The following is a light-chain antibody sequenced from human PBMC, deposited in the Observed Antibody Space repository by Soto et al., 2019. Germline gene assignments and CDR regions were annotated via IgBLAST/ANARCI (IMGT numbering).Light chain of an antibody. CDR1: SFNIGSNY. CDR2: RND. CDR3: SAWDDSLSGYV. V-gene: IGLV1-47*01. J-gene: IGLJ1*01. Sequence: QSVLTQAHSASGTPEQRVTISCSGSSFNIGSNYVYWYQQLPGTAPKLVIFRNDQRPSGIPDRISGSKSGTSASLAISGLRSEDEADYYCSAWDDSLSGYVFGTGTKLTVL.